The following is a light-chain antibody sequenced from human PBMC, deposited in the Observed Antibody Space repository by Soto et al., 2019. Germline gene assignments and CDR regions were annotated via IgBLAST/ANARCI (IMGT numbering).Light chain of an antibody. CDR3: SSYTSTITLV. Sequence: QSALTQPASVSGSPGQSITISCTGTSSDVGSYNYVSWYQQHPGKAPKLMIYDVSNRPSGVSNRFSGSKSGNTASLTISGLQAEDEDDYYCSSYTSTITLVFGGGTKLTVL. J-gene: IGLJ2*01. CDR2: DVS. CDR1: SSDVGSYNY. V-gene: IGLV2-14*01.